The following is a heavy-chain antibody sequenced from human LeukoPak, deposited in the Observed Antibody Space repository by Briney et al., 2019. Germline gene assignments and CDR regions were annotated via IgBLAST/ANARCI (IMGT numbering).Heavy chain of an antibody. D-gene: IGHD1-26*01. J-gene: IGHJ4*02. Sequence: GGSLRLSCAASGFTFSSFSMSWVRQAQGQGLEWVSSISSSRSHIYYGDSVKGRCTISRYNAKISLHLQTNSLRPEDTAVYYCARDSGSYFSIFDYWGQGTLVTVSS. CDR1: GFTFSSFS. V-gene: IGHV3-21*01. CDR3: ARDSGSYFSIFDY. CDR2: ISSSRSHI.